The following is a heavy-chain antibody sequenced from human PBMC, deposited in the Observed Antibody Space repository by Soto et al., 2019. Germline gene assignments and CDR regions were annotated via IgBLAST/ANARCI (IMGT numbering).Heavy chain of an antibody. J-gene: IGHJ3*02. D-gene: IGHD2-21*01. V-gene: IGHV3-49*04. CDR2: IRSKTYGAST. Sequence: EVQLVESGGGLVQPGRSLTLSCTASGFTFGDYAMTWVRQAPGKGLEWVSFIRSKTYGASTEYAASVEVRFAMSRDDSKMVAYLEMISLKTVDKGVYYCSRVAGDCYNHGAFDIWGQGTMVTVSS. CDR3: SRVAGDCYNHGAFDI. CDR1: GFTFGDYA.